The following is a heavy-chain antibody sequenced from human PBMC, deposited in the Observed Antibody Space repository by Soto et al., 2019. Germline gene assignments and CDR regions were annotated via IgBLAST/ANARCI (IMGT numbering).Heavy chain of an antibody. Sequence: EVQLLESGGGLVQPGGSLRLSCAASGFTFSSYAMNWVRQSPGKGLEWVSVISGSGGSTYYADAVKGRFTISRDNSKNPLYRQMNSLRAEDTDVYYCAKRTVGWYFDLWGRGTLVTVSS. CDR1: GFTFSSYA. J-gene: IGHJ2*01. CDR3: AKRTVGWYFDL. CDR2: ISGSGGST. V-gene: IGHV3-23*01. D-gene: IGHD4-17*01.